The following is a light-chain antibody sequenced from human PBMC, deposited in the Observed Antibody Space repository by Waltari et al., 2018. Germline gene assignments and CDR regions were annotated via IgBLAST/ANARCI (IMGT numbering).Light chain of an antibody. CDR3: QQYNFDPWT. V-gene: IGKV1-5*03. CDR2: KAS. CDR1: QTVNAW. Sequence: DVVLTQSPSSVSASAGDNVTITCRASQTVNAWLAWYQQKPGRAPKFLIHKASSLETGVPSRFRGSGSGTEFTLTISGLQVEDFATYYCQQYNFDPWTFGQGTKVE. J-gene: IGKJ1*01.